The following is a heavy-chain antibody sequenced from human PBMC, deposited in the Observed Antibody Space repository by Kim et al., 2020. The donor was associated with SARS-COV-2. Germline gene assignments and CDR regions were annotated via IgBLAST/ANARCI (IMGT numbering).Heavy chain of an antibody. V-gene: IGHV4-59*08. CDR3: ARRGIGGTYYDY. CDR2: T. J-gene: IGHJ4*02. Sequence: THTNPSLNRRVTISVATSKNPYSLRLNSVTAADSAVYYCARRGIGGTYYDYWGQGTLVTVSS. D-gene: IGHD3-16*01.